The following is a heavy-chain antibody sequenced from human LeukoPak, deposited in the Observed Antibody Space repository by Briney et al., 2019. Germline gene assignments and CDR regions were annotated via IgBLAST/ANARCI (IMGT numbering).Heavy chain of an antibody. V-gene: IGHV1-46*01. J-gene: IGHJ4*02. CDR2: INPSGGST. D-gene: IGHD5-12*01. CDR1: GYTFTGYY. Sequence: GASVKVSCKASGYTFTGYYMHWVRQAPGQGLEWMGIINPSGGSTGYAQKFQGRVTMTRDTSTSTVYMELSSLRSEDTAVYYCARDSKMATIRWRIENYFDYWGQGTLVTVSS. CDR3: ARDSKMATIRWRIENYFDY.